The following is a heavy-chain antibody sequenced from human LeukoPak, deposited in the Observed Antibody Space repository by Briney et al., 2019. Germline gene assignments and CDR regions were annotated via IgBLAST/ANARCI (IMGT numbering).Heavy chain of an antibody. CDR1: GFTFSGSA. D-gene: IGHD6-19*01. CDR2: IRSKANSYAT. Sequence: GGPLRLSCAASGFTFSGSAMHWVRQASGKGLEWVGGIRSKANSYATACAASVKGRFTISRDYSNTTAYLQMNSLKTEDTAVYYCTMWAVAGSFDYWGQGTLVTVSS. V-gene: IGHV3-73*01. CDR3: TMWAVAGSFDY. J-gene: IGHJ4*02.